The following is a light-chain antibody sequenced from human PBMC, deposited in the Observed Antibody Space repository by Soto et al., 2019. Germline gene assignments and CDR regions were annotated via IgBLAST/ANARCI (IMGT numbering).Light chain of an antibody. J-gene: IGLJ1*01. CDR3: GTWDSSLSAGRV. CDR2: DNN. V-gene: IGLV1-51*01. Sequence: QSVLTQPPSVSAAPGQTVTISCSGSSSNIGKNYVSWYQPLPGTAPKLLIYDNNKRPSGIPDRFSGSKSGTSATLGITGLQTGDEADYYCGTWDSSLSAGRVFGTGTKLTVL. CDR1: SSNIGKNY.